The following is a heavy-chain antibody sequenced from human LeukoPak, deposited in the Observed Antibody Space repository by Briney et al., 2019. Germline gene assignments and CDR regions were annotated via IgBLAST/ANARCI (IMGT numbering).Heavy chain of an antibody. CDR2: IIPIFGTA. V-gene: IGHV1-69*13. CDR1: GGTFSSYA. J-gene: IGHJ3*02. CDR3: ARVRSSTEYQLLYSGAFDI. Sequence: VASVKVSCKASGGTFSSYAISWVRQAPGQGLEWMGGIIPIFGTANYAQKFQGRVTITADESTSTAYMELSSLRSEDTAVYYCARVRSSTEYQLLYSGAFDIWGQGTMVTVSS. D-gene: IGHD2-2*02.